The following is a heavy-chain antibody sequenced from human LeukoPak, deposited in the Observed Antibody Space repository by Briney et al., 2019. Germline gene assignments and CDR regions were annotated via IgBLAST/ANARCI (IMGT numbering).Heavy chain of an antibody. CDR3: ARVGLLWFGDFAHYFDY. CDR1: GYTFTGYY. Sequence: GASVKVSCKASGYTFTGYYMHWVRQAPGQGLEWMGWINPNSGGTNYAQKFQGRVTMTRDTSISTAYMELSRLRSDDTAVYYCARVGLLWFGDFAHYFDYWGQGTLVTASS. J-gene: IGHJ4*02. V-gene: IGHV1-2*02. D-gene: IGHD3-10*01. CDR2: INPNSGGT.